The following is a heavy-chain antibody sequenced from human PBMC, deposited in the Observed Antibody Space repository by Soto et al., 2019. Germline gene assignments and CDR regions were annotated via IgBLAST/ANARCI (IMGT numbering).Heavy chain of an antibody. V-gene: IGHV3-49*03. Sequence: GGSLRLSCKASGFSFGDYAMNWFRQSPGEGLEWVGFVRSKVYGGTTDYAASVRGRFTISRDDSKSIAYLQMNSLKTDDTAVYYCARDGVQRTDFDYLYYGLDVWGPGTMVTV. CDR2: VRSKVYGGTT. CDR3: ARDGVQRTDFDYLYYGLDV. J-gene: IGHJ6*02. D-gene: IGHD3-16*01. CDR1: GFSFGDYA.